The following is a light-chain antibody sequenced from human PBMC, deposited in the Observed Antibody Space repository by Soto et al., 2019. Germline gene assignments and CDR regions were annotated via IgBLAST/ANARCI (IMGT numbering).Light chain of an antibody. V-gene: IGKV1-33*01. J-gene: IGKJ5*01. Sequence: IQLTQSPSSLSAPVGDRVTSACQASQDIGNSLNWYQQKPGKAPKLLLSAASNLETGGPSRFSGSGSGTDFAFIISSLQPEDIATYFCQQYDNLPITFGQGTRVEIK. CDR3: QQYDNLPIT. CDR1: QDIGNS. CDR2: AAS.